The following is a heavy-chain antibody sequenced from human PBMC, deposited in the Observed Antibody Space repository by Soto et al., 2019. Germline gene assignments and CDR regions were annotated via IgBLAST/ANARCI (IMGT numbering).Heavy chain of an antibody. CDR3: ARDSRWRAVAGTGWFDP. J-gene: IGHJ5*02. V-gene: IGHV1-2*04. D-gene: IGHD6-19*01. CDR1: GYTFTGYY. Sequence: ASVKVSCKASGYTFTGYYMHWVRQAPGQGLEWMGWINPNSGGTNYAQKFQGWVTMTRDTSMSTAYMELSRLRSDDTAVYYCARDSRWRAVAGTGWFDPWGQGTLVTVSS. CDR2: INPNSGGT.